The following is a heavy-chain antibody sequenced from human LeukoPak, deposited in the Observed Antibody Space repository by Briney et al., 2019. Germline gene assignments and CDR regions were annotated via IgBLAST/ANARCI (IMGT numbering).Heavy chain of an antibody. CDR1: GGSISSGGYY. CDR2: IYYSGST. J-gene: IGHJ4*02. D-gene: IGHD3-3*01. Sequence: SQTLSLTCTVSGGSISSGGYYWSWGRQHPGKGLEWIGYIYYSGSTYYNPSLKSRVTISVDTSKNQFALKLSSVTAADTAVYYCARVKPIFQLNYWGQGTLVTVSS. CDR3: ARVKPIFQLNY. V-gene: IGHV4-31*03.